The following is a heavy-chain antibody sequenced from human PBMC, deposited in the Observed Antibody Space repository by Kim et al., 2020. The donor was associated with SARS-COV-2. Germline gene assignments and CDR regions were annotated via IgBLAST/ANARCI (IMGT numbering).Heavy chain of an antibody. D-gene: IGHD1-26*01. J-gene: IGHJ2*01. V-gene: IGHV3-11*05. CDR3: AREGGIVGVRKAFDL. Sequence: DSVKGRLTISRDNAKNSLYLQMNSLRAEDTAVYYCAREGGIVGVRKAFDLWGRGTLVTVSS.